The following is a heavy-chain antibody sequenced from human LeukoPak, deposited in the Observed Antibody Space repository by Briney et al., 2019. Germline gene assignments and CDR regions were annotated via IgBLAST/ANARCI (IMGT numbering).Heavy chain of an antibody. J-gene: IGHJ5*02. D-gene: IGHD6-6*01. CDR2: LYSWST. V-gene: IGHV4-4*09. Sequence: SETLSLTCTVSGGSISSYYWSWIRQPPGKGLGVDWDNLYSWSTNYNPSLKSRVTISVDTSKNQFSLKLSSVTAADTAVYYCASSIAARGWFDPWGQGTLVTVSS. CDR1: GGSISSYY. CDR3: ASSIAARGWFDP.